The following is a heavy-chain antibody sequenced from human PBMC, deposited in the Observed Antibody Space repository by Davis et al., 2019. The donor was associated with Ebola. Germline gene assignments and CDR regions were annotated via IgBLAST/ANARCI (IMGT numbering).Heavy chain of an antibody. CDR2: INPASGGT. V-gene: IGHV1-2*02. Sequence: ASVKVSCKTSGYTFTAYHIHWVRQAPGQGLQWVGWINPASGGTQLAQHLQGRVTMTRDTSLSTAYLDLTNLKSDDTAVYYCARDRFRGYYGMDVWGQGTTVAVSS. CDR3: ARDRFRGYYGMDV. CDR1: GYTFTAYH. D-gene: IGHD3-10*01. J-gene: IGHJ6*02.